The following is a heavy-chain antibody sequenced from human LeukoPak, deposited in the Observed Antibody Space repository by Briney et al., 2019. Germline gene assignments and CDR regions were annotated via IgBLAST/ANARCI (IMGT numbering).Heavy chain of an antibody. Sequence: SETLSLTCTVSGGSISSHYWSWIRQPPGKGLEWIGYIYYSGSTNYNPSLKSRVTISVDTSKNQFSLKLSSVTAADTAVYYRARVVEQWLVRKYYYYYYMDVWGKGTTVTVSS. CDR1: GGSISSHY. D-gene: IGHD6-19*01. CDR3: ARVVEQWLVRKYYYYYYMDV. V-gene: IGHV4-59*11. CDR2: IYYSGST. J-gene: IGHJ6*03.